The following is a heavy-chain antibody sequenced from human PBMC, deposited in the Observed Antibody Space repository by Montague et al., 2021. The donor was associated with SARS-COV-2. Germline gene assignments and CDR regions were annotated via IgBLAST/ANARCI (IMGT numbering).Heavy chain of an antibody. Sequence: SETLSLTCTVSGGSTASHYCNWICQSPPQRPEWIGYVYFNGDTKSNPSLQSRVTISIYTSATQFSLSLNSVAAADTAVYFCARGWAFDPWGQGRLVTVSS. D-gene: IGHD6-19*01. CDR3: ARGWAFDP. V-gene: IGHV4-59*08. J-gene: IGHJ3*01. CDR1: GGSTASHY. CDR2: VYFNGDT.